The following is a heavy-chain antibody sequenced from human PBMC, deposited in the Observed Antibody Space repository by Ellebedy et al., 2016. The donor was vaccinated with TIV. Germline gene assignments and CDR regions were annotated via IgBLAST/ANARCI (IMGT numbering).Heavy chain of an antibody. CDR1: GGSISSYY. V-gene: IGHV4-59*08. D-gene: IGHD6-19*01. Sequence: MPSETLSLTCTVSGGSISSYYWSWIRQPPGKGLEWIGYIYYSGSTNYNPSLKSRVTISVDSSKNQFSLKLSSVTAADTAVYYCARHFSSGWHAEYFQHWGQGTLVTVSS. CDR2: IYYSGST. J-gene: IGHJ1*01. CDR3: ARHFSSGWHAEYFQH.